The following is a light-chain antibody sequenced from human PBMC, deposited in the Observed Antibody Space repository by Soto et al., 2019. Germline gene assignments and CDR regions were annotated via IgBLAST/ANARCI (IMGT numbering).Light chain of an antibody. CDR1: SSDVGGYNY. CDR3: SSYAGSYTYVV. Sequence: QSVLTQPPSASGSPGQSVTISCTGTSSDVGGYNYVSWNQQHPGKAPKLMIFEVNKRPSGVPDRFSGSKSGNTASLTVSGLQAEDEADYYCSSYAGSYTYVVFGGGTKLTVL. J-gene: IGLJ2*01. CDR2: EVN. V-gene: IGLV2-8*01.